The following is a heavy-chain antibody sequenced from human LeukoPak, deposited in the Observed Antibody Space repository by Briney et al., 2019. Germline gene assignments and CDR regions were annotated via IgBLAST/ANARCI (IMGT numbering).Heavy chain of an antibody. D-gene: IGHD3-3*01. CDR2: ISSSSSYI. J-gene: IGHJ6*02. CDR3: ASAERYYDFWRASYYYYGKDV. CDR1: GFTFSSYS. V-gene: IGHV3-21*01. Sequence: GGSLRLSCAASGFTFSSYSMNWVRQAPGKGLEWVSSISSSSSYIYYADSVKGRFTISRDNAKNSLYLQMNSLRAEDTAVYYCASAERYYDFWRASYYYYGKDVWGQGTTVTVSS.